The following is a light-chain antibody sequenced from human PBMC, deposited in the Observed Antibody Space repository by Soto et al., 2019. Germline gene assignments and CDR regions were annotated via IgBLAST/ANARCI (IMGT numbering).Light chain of an antibody. J-gene: IGKJ1*01. CDR1: QGIRND. V-gene: IGKV1-6*01. CDR2: AAS. Sequence: AIQLTQSPSSLSASVGDRVTITCRASQGIRNDLGWYQQKPGKAPNLLIYAASSLQSGVPSRFNASGSGTDFPLTISSLQPEDFSTYSCLQDYNYPRTFGQGTKV. CDR3: LQDYNYPRT.